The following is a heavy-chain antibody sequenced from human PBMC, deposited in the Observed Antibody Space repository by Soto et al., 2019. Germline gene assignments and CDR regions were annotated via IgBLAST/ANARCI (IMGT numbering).Heavy chain of an antibody. CDR1: AFTFNSYT. Sequence: EVQLLESGAGLVQPGGSLGLSCVASAFTFNSYTMAWVRQAPGKGLEWVSAIGRAGISTYYAESVKGRFTISRDNSKNTLFLEMKSLRAEDTAIYYCAKGSDASRPYYFDSWGQGTLVTVSA. D-gene: IGHD3-16*01. V-gene: IGHV3-23*01. CDR2: IGRAGIST. CDR3: AKGSDASRPYYFDS. J-gene: IGHJ4*02.